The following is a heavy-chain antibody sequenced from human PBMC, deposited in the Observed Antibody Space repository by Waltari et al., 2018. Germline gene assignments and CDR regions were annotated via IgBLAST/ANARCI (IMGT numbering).Heavy chain of an antibody. Sequence: QVQLQESGPGLVKPSQTLSLTCTVSGDSISSVGYYWTWIRQQPGKGLECIGYLHYSGSTYYNPSLKSRVTISIDTSKKQFSLKLTSVTAADTAVYYCARESYSSSAGYFYYYGLDVWGQGTTVTVSS. CDR3: ARESYSSSAGYFYYYGLDV. V-gene: IGHV4-31*03. D-gene: IGHD6-6*01. J-gene: IGHJ6*02. CDR1: GDSISSVGYY. CDR2: LHYSGST.